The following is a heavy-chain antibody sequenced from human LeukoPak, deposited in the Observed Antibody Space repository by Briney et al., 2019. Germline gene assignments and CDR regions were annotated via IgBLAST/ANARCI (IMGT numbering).Heavy chain of an antibody. CDR1: GVTLSSYA. Sequence: PGGSLRLSCAASGVTLSSYAMSWARQAPGKGLEWVSGISSSGSGGNTYYADSVKGRFTISRDNAKNSLYLQMNSLRAEDTAVYYCARDGGGDLLGYFDLWGRGTLVTVSS. CDR2: ISSSGSGGNT. D-gene: IGHD4-17*01. V-gene: IGHV3-23*01. CDR3: ARDGGGDLLGYFDL. J-gene: IGHJ2*01.